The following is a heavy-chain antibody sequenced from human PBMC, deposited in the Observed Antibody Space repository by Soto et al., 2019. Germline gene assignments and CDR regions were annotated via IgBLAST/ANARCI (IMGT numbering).Heavy chain of an antibody. J-gene: IGHJ6*02. V-gene: IGHV3-15*07. D-gene: IGHD6-13*01. CDR2: IKSKGGGGTA. CDR3: IWQQDFYYGRAV. Sequence: EVQLVESGGGLATPGGSLTLSCAASGFSFSPAWMHWVRQAPGKGLEWVGLIKSKGGGGTADYAAPVKGRFIISRDDSKNTIYLQMNSLKPEDTALYYCIWQQDFYYGRAVWGQGTTVTVSS. CDR1: GFSFSPAW.